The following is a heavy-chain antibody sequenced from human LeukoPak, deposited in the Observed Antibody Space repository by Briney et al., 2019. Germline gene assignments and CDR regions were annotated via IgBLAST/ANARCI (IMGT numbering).Heavy chain of an antibody. Sequence: SQTLSLTCAISGDRVSSNSAAWNWISQSPSRGLEWLGRTYYRSKWYNDYALSVKSRITINPDTSKNQFSLQLNSVTPEDTAVYYCAKGRNWGESGFDDWGQGTLVTVSS. J-gene: IGHJ4*02. D-gene: IGHD7-27*01. CDR1: GDRVSSNSAA. V-gene: IGHV6-1*01. CDR2: TYYRSKWYN. CDR3: AKGRNWGESGFDD.